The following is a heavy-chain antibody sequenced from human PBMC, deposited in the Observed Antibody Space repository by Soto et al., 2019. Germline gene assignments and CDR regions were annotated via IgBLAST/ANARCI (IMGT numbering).Heavy chain of an antibody. V-gene: IGHV4-59*08. D-gene: IGHD3-3*02. CDR3: ARGPILLLVDAFDI. CDR2: IYYSGST. J-gene: IGHJ3*02. Sequence: QVQLQESGPGLVKPSETLSLTCTVSGGSISSYYWSWIRQPPGKGLEWIGYIYYSGSTNYNPSLKSRVTISVDTSKNQFSLKLSSVTAADTAVYYCARGPILLLVDAFDIWDQGTMVTVSS. CDR1: GGSISSYY.